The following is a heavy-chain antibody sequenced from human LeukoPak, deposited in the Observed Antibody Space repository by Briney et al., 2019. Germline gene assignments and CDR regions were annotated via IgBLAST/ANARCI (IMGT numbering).Heavy chain of an antibody. J-gene: IGHJ4*02. CDR1: GYTLTDSY. Sequence: ASVKVSCKASGYTLTDSYIHCVRQAPGQGLEWRGWINPNSGDTNYAQNFQGRVTMTRDTSISTAYMELSRLTSYYTALDLCPRYLTGTSYWALDYWGQGTLVTVSS. CDR2: INPNSGDT. D-gene: IGHD1-14*01. V-gene: IGHV1-2*02. CDR3: PRYLTGTSYWALDY.